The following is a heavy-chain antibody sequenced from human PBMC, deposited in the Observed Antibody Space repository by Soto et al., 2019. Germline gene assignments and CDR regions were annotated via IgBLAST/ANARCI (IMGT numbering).Heavy chain of an antibody. CDR3: ARDVASSSSDDY. CDR2: IIPILGIA. Sequence: QVQLVQSGAEVKKPGSSVKVSCKTSGGTFSSYTISWVRQAPGQGLEWMGRIIPILGIANYAQKFQGRVTITADKSTSTAYMELSSLRSEDTAVYYCARDVASSSSDDYWGQGTLVTVSS. V-gene: IGHV1-69*08. CDR1: GGTFSSYT. J-gene: IGHJ4*02. D-gene: IGHD6-6*01.